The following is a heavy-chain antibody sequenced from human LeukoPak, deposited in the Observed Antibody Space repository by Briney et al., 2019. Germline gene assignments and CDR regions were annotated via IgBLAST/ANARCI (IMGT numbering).Heavy chain of an antibody. CDR2: VYYSGST. Sequence: NPSETLSLTCTVSGGSISTYFWSWIRQPPGKGLEWIGYVYYSGSTNYNPSLKSRVTILVDTSKNQFSLKLTSVTAADTAMYYCARASGSGSIGIFDFWGQGTLVTVSS. D-gene: IGHD1-26*01. V-gene: IGHV4-59*01. CDR3: ARASGSGSIGIFDF. CDR1: GGSISTYF. J-gene: IGHJ4*02.